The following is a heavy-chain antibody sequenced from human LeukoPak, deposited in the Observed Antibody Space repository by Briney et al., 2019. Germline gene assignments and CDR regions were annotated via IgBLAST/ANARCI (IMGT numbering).Heavy chain of an antibody. J-gene: IGHJ5*02. CDR2: IYNGVNT. CDR1: GASVSSASY. CDR3: ARSRAFNSGAFDP. V-gene: IGHV4-61*01. D-gene: IGHD1-26*01. Sequence: SETLSLTCTVSGASVSSASYWTWIRQPPGKGVEWIAHIYNGVNTNYNPSLKSRVTISVDTSKNQFSLRLSSVTAADTAVYYCARSRAFNSGAFDPWGQGSLVTVSS.